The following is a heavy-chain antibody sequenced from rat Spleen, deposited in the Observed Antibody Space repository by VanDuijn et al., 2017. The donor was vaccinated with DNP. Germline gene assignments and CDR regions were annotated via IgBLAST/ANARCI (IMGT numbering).Heavy chain of an antibody. J-gene: IGHJ3*01. V-gene: IGHV2-27*01. CDR1: GFSLTSYH. CDR2: IQSVGNT. Sequence: QVQLKESGPGLVQPSQTLSLTCTVSGFSLTSYHVHWVRQPPGKGLEWMGRIQSVGNTDYNSTLKSRLSISRDTSKSQVFLKMNSVQTEDTAMYFCARWDYDGWFAYWGQGTLVTVSS. D-gene: IGHD1-12*02. CDR3: ARWDYDGWFAY.